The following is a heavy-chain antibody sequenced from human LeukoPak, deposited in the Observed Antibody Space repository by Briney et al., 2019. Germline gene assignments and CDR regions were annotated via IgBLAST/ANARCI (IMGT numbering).Heavy chain of an antibody. CDR1: GGSISSGSYY. D-gene: IGHD3-22*01. J-gene: IGHJ5*02. CDR3: ARGGPSYYYDSSGYPDNWFDP. CDR2: MYTSGST. V-gene: IGHV4-61*02. Sequence: PSQTLSLTCTVSGGSISSGSYYWSWIRQPAGKGLEWIGRMYTSGSTNYNPSLKSRVTISVDTSKNQFSLKLSSVTAADTAVYYCARGGPSYYYDSSGYPDNWFDPWGQGTLATVSS.